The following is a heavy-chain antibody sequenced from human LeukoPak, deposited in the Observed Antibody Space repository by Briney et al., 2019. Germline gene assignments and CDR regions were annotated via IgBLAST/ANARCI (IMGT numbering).Heavy chain of an antibody. V-gene: IGHV3-43*01. J-gene: IGHJ4*02. CDR1: GFIFSDYS. CDR3: AKDKGSSGNLFDY. CDR2: INWDGTKV. D-gene: IGHD6-6*01. Sequence: GGSLRLSCVASGFIFSDYSMHWVRQGPGKGLEWVSLINWDGTKVHYADSVRGRSTISRDNSKNTLYLQMNSLRAEDTAVYYCAKDKGSSGNLFDYWGQGTLVTVSS.